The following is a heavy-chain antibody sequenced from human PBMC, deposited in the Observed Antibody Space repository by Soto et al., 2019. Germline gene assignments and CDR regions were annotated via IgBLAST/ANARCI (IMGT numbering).Heavy chain of an antibody. V-gene: IGHV1-58*01. CDR3: AADRYHYDSPLYNYGMDV. J-gene: IGHJ6*02. CDR2: IVVGSGNT. Sequence: GASVKVSCKASGFTFTSSAVQWVRQARGQRLEWIGWIVVGSGNTNYAQKFQERVTITRDMSTSTAYMELSSLRSEDTAVYYCAADRYHYDSPLYNYGMDVWGQGTTVTVSS. D-gene: IGHD3-3*01. CDR1: GFTFTSSA.